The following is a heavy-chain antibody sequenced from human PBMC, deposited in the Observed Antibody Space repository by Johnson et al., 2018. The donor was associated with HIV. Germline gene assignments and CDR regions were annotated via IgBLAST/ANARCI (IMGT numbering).Heavy chain of an antibody. CDR3: AQLLQVKVFDV. CDR1: GFTFSSYW. Sequence: EVQLVESGGGVVQPGRSLRLSCAASGFTFSSYWMSWVRQAPGKGLEWVANIKQDGSEKYYVDSVKGRFTISRDNSKNTLYLQMNSLRAEDTAVYYCAQLLQVKVFDVWGQGTMVTVSS. CDR2: IKQDGSEK. V-gene: IGHV3-7*03. D-gene: IGHD1-26*01. J-gene: IGHJ3*01.